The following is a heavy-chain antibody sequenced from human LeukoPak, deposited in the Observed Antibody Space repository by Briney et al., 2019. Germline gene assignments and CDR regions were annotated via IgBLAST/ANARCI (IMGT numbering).Heavy chain of an antibody. Sequence: SQTLSLTCTVSGGSISSGSYYWSWIRQPAGKGLEWIGRIYTSGSTNYNPSLKSRVTMSVDSSKNQFSLRLTSVTAADTAVYYCARGGIAVAGNGFDYWGQGTLVTVSS. CDR1: GGSISSGSYY. D-gene: IGHD6-19*01. V-gene: IGHV4-61*02. J-gene: IGHJ4*02. CDR2: IYTSGST. CDR3: ARGGIAVAGNGFDY.